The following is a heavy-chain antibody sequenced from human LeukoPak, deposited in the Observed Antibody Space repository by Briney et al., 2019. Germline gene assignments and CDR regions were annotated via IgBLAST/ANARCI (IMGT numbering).Heavy chain of an antibody. V-gene: IGHV4-38-2*02. D-gene: IGHD2-2*02. CDR1: AYSISSRYY. Sequence: PSETLSLTCTVSAYSISSRYYWGWVRQPPGKGLEWIGSIYHSGSTYYNPSLQSRVTISVDTSKNQFSLKLSSVTAADTAVYYCARRAAITYYYYYYMDVWGKGTTVTISS. CDR2: IYHSGST. J-gene: IGHJ6*03. CDR3: ARRAAITYYYYYYMDV.